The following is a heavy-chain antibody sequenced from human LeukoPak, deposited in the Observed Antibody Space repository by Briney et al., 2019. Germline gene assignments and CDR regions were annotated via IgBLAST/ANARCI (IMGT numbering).Heavy chain of an antibody. CDR3: VRFTVELGKNY. CDR2: IYPNSGAT. J-gene: IGHJ4*02. V-gene: IGHV1-2*02. CDR1: GYTFTAYY. Sequence: ASVKVSCKPSGYTFTAYYMHWVRQAPGQGLEWLGWIYPNSGATQYAQKFQGRITMTRDTSINTAYTELSSLRSDDTAIYYCVRFTVELGKNYWGQGTLVTVSS. D-gene: IGHD7-27*01.